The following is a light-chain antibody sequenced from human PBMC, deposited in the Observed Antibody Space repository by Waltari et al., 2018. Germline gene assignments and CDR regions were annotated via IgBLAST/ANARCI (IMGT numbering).Light chain of an antibody. CDR3: SSCTSGSTRV. CDR2: EVS. CDR1: SSDVGGGYHF. J-gene: IGLJ1*01. V-gene: IGLV2-14*01. Sequence: QSALTQPASVSGSPGQSITISCTGSSSDVGGGYHFVYWYQQHPGKAPKLLIYEVSNRPSGVSNRFSASTSGNTASLTISGLQAEDEADYYCSSCTSGSTRVFGTGTTVTVL.